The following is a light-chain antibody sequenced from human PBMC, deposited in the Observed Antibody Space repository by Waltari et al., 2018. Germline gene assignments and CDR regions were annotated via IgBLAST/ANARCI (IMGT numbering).Light chain of an antibody. V-gene: IGLV3-21*01. CDR1: NIESKS. J-gene: IGLJ1*01. CDR2: YDS. CDR3: QVWDANTAPGV. Sequence: SYVLTQPPSVSVAPGETARITCGGNNIESKSVHRYRQRPGQAPVLVTTYDSDRPSGHPERFSGSNSGNPATLTSTRVEAGDEDDYSGQVWDANTAPGVFGTGTEVTVL.